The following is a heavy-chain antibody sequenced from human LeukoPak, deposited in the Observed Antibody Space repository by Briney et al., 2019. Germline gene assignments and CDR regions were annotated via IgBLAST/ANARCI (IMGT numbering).Heavy chain of an antibody. D-gene: IGHD2/OR15-2a*01. J-gene: IGHJ4*02. CDR1: GFTFSSYS. CDR3: TRKGSQWDFLVDY. CDR2: ITSSGRDI. Sequence: GGSLRLSCAASGFTFSSYSMNWVRQAPGKGLEWVSSITSSGRDIYYADSVKGRCTISRDNPENSLYLQMDTLSAEDTAVYYCTRKGSQWDFLVDYWGQGTRVAVSP. V-gene: IGHV3-21*01.